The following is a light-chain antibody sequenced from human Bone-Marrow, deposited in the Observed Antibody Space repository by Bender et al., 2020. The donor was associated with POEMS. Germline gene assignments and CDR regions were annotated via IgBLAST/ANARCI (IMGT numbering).Light chain of an antibody. CDR2: GEN. CDR1: SLRNFY. Sequence: SSELTQDPAVSVALGQTVRITCQGDSLRNFYASWYQQKPGQAPVLVIYGENNRPSGIPDRFSGSSSGDMVSLTITGAQAEDEADYYCNSRDSSGNPVVFGGGTKVTVL. J-gene: IGLJ2*01. CDR3: NSRDSSGNPVV. V-gene: IGLV3-19*01.